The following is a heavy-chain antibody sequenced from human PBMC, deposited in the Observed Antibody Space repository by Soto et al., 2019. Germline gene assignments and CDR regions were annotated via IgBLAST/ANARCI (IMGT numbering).Heavy chain of an antibody. CDR1: GGTLSSYA. Sequence: ASVEVCCKDSGGTLSSYASSWVRQATGQGLEWMGGIIPIFGTANYAQKFQGRVTITADESTSTAYMELSSLRSEDTAVYYCARDRRAARRYVSYYGMDVWGQGTTVTVSS. CDR2: IIPIFGTA. D-gene: IGHD6-6*01. J-gene: IGHJ6*02. V-gene: IGHV1-69*13. CDR3: ARDRRAARRYVSYYGMDV.